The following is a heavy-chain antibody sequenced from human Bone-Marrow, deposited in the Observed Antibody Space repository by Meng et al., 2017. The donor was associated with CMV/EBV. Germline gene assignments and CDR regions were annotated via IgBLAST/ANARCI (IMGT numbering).Heavy chain of an antibody. V-gene: IGHV3-7*01. Sequence: GESLKISCAASGFTFSSYWMSWVRQAPGKGLEWVANIKQDGSEKYYADSVKGRFTISRDNAKNSLYLQMNSLRAEDTAVYYCATGGSYYDSSGYWGYWGQGTLVTVSS. J-gene: IGHJ4*02. CDR1: GFTFSSYW. CDR3: ATGGSYYDSSGYWGY. D-gene: IGHD3-22*01. CDR2: IKQDGSEK.